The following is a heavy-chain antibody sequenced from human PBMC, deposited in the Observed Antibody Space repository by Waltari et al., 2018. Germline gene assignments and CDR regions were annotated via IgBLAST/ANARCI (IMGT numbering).Heavy chain of an antibody. J-gene: IGHJ6*02. CDR1: GFTFSSYT. CDR2: ISGSGGST. V-gene: IGHV3-23*01. CDR3: AKSPARIAAGAEDYYYYGMDV. D-gene: IGHD6-13*01. Sequence: EVQLLESGGGLVQPGWSLRLSCAASGFTFSSYTMSWVRQAPGKWLEWVSAISGSGGSTYDADSVTGRFNIARDNSKNTVYLQMNSLRAEDTAVYYCAKSPARIAAGAEDYYYYGMDVWGQGTTVTVAS.